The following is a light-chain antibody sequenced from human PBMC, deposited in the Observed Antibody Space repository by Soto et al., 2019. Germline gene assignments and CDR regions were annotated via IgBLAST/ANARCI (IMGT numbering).Light chain of an antibody. CDR3: QQTYSTPPT. CDR2: SAS. J-gene: IGKJ1*01. Sequence: DIQMTQSASSLSASLGDRVSIPCRASQNIRAFFNWYQQKPGKAPELLIFSASILQSGVPSRFSGSGSGTDFTLTIGSLQREDFATYFCQQTYSTPPTFGQGTRVEI. V-gene: IGKV1-39*01. CDR1: QNIRAF.